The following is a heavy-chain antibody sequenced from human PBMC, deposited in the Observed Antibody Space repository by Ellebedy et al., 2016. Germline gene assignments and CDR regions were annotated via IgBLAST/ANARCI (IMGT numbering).Heavy chain of an antibody. Sequence: ASVKVSCKASGYTFTGYYMHWVRQAPGQGLESMGWISAYNGNTKSAQKYQGRVTMTTDTSTSTAYMELRSLTSDDTAVYYCARVSAYSGSYGQHWGQGTLVIVSS. CDR2: ISAYNGNT. D-gene: IGHD1-26*01. CDR1: GYTFTGYY. J-gene: IGHJ1*01. V-gene: IGHV1-18*04. CDR3: ARVSAYSGSYGQH.